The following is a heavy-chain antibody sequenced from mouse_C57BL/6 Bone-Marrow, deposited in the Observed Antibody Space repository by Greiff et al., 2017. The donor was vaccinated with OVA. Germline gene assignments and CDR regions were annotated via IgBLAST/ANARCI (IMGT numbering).Heavy chain of an antibody. CDR1: GYTFTSYW. CDR2: IDPSDSET. V-gene: IGHV1-52*01. Sequence: VQLQQPGAELVRPGSSVKLSCKASGYTFTSYWMHWVKQRPIQGLEWIGNIDPSDSETHYNQKFKDKATLTVDKSSSTAYMQLSSLTSEDSAVYYCARWRGLYYFDDWGQGTTLTVSS. J-gene: IGHJ2*01. CDR3: ARWRGLYYFDD. D-gene: IGHD3-3*01.